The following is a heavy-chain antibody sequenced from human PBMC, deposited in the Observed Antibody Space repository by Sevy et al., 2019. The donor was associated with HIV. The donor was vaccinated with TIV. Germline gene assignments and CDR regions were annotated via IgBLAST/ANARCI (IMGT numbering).Heavy chain of an antibody. V-gene: IGHV3-30*04. Sequence: GGSLRLSCTASGFTFSSYAMYWVRQAPGKGLEWVAVISYDGNNKDYADSVKGRFTISRDNSKNTLFLQMNSLRAEDTAVYYCASHYYDGTGYYYALEYWGQGTLVTVSS. D-gene: IGHD3-22*01. CDR3: ASHYYDGTGYYYALEY. CDR1: GFTFSSYA. CDR2: ISYDGNNK. J-gene: IGHJ4*02.